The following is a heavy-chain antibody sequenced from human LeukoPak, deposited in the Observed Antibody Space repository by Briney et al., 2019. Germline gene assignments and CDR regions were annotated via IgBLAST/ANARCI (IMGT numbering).Heavy chain of an antibody. CDR2: ISSSSSYI. J-gene: IGHJ4*02. Sequence: PGGSLRLSCAASGFTFSSYSMNWVRQAPGKGLEWVSSISSSSSYIYYADSVKGRFTISRDNAKNSLYLQMNGLRAEDTAVYYCARDKSSRAYYGSGNGDYWGQGTLVTVSS. D-gene: IGHD3-10*01. V-gene: IGHV3-21*01. CDR1: GFTFSSYS. CDR3: ARDKSSRAYYGSGNGDY.